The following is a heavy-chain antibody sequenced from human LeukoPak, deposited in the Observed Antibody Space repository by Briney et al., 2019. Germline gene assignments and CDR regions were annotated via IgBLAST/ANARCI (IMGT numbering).Heavy chain of an antibody. J-gene: IGHJ3*02. CDR2: IRGSGDST. V-gene: IGHV3-23*01. Sequence: GGSLRLSCAASGFTFNNYAMSWVRQAPGKGLEWVSAIRGSGDSTYYADSVKGRFTISRDNSKNTLYLQMNSLRAEDTAVYCCAKDLFTETTLGFGAYDIWGQGTMVTVSS. CDR1: GFTFNNYA. D-gene: IGHD1-1*01. CDR3: AKDLFTETTLGFGAYDI.